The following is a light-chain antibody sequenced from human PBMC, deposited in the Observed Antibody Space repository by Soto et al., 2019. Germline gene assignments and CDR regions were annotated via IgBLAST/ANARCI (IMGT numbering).Light chain of an antibody. CDR3: QSYDSSLSGPV. Sequence: QSVLTQPPSVSGAPGQRVTISCTGSSSNIGAGYDVHWYQLLPGTAPKLLIYGNINRPSGVPDRFSGSKSGTSASLAITGLQAEDEADYYCQSYDSSLSGPVFGGGTKLTVL. CDR2: GNI. CDR1: SSNIGAGYD. V-gene: IGLV1-40*01. J-gene: IGLJ3*02.